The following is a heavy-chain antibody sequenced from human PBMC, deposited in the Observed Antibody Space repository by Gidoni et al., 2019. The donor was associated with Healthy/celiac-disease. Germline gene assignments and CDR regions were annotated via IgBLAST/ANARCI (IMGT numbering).Heavy chain of an antibody. CDR2: IYSGGRT. V-gene: IGHV3-53*01. Sequence: EVQLVESGGGLIQPGGSLRLSCAASGFTVSSNYMSWVRQAPGKGLEWVSVIYSGGRTYYADSVKGRFTISRDNSKNTLYLQMNSLRAEDTAVYYCASLYSSSSYSPFDYWGQGTLVTVSS. CDR1: GFTVSSNY. CDR3: ASLYSSSSYSPFDY. D-gene: IGHD6-6*01. J-gene: IGHJ4*02.